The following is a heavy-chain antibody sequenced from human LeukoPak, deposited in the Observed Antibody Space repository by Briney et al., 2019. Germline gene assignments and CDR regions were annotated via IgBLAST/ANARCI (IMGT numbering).Heavy chain of an antibody. CDR1: GGSFSGYY. D-gene: IGHD2-2*01. Sequence: SETLSLTCAVYGGSFSGYYWSWIRQPPGKGQEWIGEINHSGSTNYNPSLKSRVTISVDTSKNQFSLKLSSVTAADTAVYYCARGRYCSSTSCYGGGYYYYYYYYMDVWGKGTTVTVSS. J-gene: IGHJ6*03. CDR3: ARGRYCSSTSCYGGGYYYYYYYYMDV. V-gene: IGHV4-34*01. CDR2: INHSGST.